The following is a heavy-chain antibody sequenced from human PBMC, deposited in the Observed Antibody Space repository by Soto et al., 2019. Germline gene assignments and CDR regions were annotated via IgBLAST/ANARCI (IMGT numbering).Heavy chain of an antibody. V-gene: IGHV4-34*01. D-gene: IGHD4-17*01. CDR1: GGSFSGYY. CDR2: INHSGST. CDR3: ARGAGYGGNFDY. J-gene: IGHJ4*02. Sequence: GSLRLSCAVYGGSFSGYYWSWIRQPPGKGLEWIGEINHSGSTNYNPSLKSRVTISVDTSKNQFSLKLSSVTAADTAVYYCARGAGYGGNFDYWGQGTLVTVSS.